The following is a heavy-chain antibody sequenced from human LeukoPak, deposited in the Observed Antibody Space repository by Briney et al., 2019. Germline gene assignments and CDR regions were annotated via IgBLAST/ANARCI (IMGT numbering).Heavy chain of an antibody. J-gene: IGHJ3*02. CDR2: IKQDGSEK. CDR1: GFTFSIYW. V-gene: IGHV3-7*01. CDR3: ARGLAVVTPSDAFDI. D-gene: IGHD4-23*01. Sequence: QAGGSLRLSCAASGFTFSIYWMSWVRQAPGKGLEWGANIKQDGSEKYYVDSVKGRFTISRDNAKNSLYLQMNSLRAEDTAVYYCARGLAVVTPSDAFDIWGQGTMVTVSS.